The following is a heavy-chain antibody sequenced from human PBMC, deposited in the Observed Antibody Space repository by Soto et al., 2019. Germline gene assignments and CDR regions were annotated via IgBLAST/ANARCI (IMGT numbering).Heavy chain of an antibody. Sequence: QVQLVESGGGVVQPGRSLRLSCVTSGFPFNKYGMHWVRQAPGKGLEWVAIIWYDGSEKYYGDSVKGRFTISRDNSRDTLFLQLDSLRAADTAMYYCARLGGSGGDSIDYWGQGTLVTVSS. V-gene: IGHV3-33*01. J-gene: IGHJ4*02. CDR3: ARLGGSGGDSIDY. D-gene: IGHD3-10*01. CDR2: IWYDGSEK. CDR1: GFPFNKYG.